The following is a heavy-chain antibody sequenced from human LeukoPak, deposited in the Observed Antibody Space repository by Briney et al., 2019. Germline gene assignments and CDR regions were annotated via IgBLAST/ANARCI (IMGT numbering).Heavy chain of an antibody. D-gene: IGHD6-19*01. CDR2: IYSSGST. CDR3: AKEVNGWFEKGD. J-gene: IGHJ4*02. V-gene: IGHV4-4*07. Sequence: SQTLSLTCTVSGGSISIYYWSWIRQPAGKGLEWIGRIYSSGSTNYNPSLKSRVTMSIDTSKSQFSLKLNSVTAADTAVYYCAKEVNGWFEKGDRGQGTLVTVSS. CDR1: GGSISIYY.